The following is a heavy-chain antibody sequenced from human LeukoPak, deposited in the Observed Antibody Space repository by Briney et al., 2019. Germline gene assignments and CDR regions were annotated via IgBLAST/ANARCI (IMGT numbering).Heavy chain of an antibody. CDR1: GFTVSSNY. D-gene: IGHD2-15*01. CDR2: IYSGGST. Sequence: GGSLRLSCAASGFTVSSNYMSWVRQAPGKGLEWVSVIYSGGSTYYADSVKGRSTISRDKSKNTVYLQMNTVRPEDTAVYYCARAPFGIGPYCSGGSCKADYFDYWGQGTLVTVSS. V-gene: IGHV3-53*05. CDR3: ARAPFGIGPYCSGGSCKADYFDY. J-gene: IGHJ4*02.